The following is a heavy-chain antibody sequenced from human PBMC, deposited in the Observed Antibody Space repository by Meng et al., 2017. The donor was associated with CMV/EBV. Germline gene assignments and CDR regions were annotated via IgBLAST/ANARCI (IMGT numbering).Heavy chain of an antibody. CDR2: IYSGGST. Sequence: GESLKISCAASGFTVSSNYMSWVRQASGKGLEWVSVIYSGGSTYYADSVKGRFTISRDNSKNTLYLQMNSLRAEDTAVYYCARAVAGNLDYWGQGTLVTVSS. J-gene: IGHJ4*02. D-gene: IGHD6-19*01. V-gene: IGHV3-66*01. CDR3: ARAVAGNLDY. CDR1: GFTVSSNY.